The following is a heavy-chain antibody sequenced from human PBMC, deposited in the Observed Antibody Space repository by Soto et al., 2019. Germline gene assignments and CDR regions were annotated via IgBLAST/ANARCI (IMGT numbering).Heavy chain of an antibody. D-gene: IGHD6-13*01. V-gene: IGHV4-59*08. CDR2: IYYSGST. CDR1: GGPISSYY. J-gene: IGHJ5*02. CDR3: ARHVLTIAAAGKSARWFDP. Sequence: SETLSLTCTVSGGPISSYYWIWIRQPPGKGLEWIGYIYYSGSTNYNPSLKSRVTISVDTSKNQFSLKLSSVTAADTAVYYCARHVLTIAAAGKSARWFDPWGQGTLVTVSS.